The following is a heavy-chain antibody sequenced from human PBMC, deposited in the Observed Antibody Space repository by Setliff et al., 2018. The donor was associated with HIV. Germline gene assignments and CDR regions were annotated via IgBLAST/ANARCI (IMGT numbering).Heavy chain of an antibody. Sequence: ASVKVSCKASGYTFTVSYLHWVRQAPGQGLEWMGWINPNSGDTNYAQKFQGRVTMTRDTSISTAYMELSRLRSDDTAVYFCARGRTYDSSGYIGNWFDPWGQGTLVTVSS. V-gene: IGHV1-2*02. CDR3: ARGRTYDSSGYIGNWFDP. CDR2: INPNSGDT. CDR1: GYTFTVSY. D-gene: IGHD3-22*01. J-gene: IGHJ5*02.